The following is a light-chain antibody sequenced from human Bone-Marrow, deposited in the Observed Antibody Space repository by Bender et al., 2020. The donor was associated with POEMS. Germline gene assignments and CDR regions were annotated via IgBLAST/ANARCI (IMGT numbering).Light chain of an antibody. CDR2: QDG. J-gene: IGLJ2*01. V-gene: IGLV3-1*01. CDR3: QAWDNTYVI. CDR1: SLGGKF. Sequence: SYDLTQSPSVSVSPGQTANITCSGESLGGKFTFWYQQKPGQSPILVIYQDGERASGIPERFSGSKSGNTATLTISGTQAMDEADYYCQAWDNTYVILGGGSKLTVL.